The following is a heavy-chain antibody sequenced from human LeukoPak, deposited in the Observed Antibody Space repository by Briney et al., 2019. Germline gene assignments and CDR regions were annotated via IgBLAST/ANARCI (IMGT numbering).Heavy chain of an antibody. V-gene: IGHV3-23*01. D-gene: IGHD6-19*01. Sequence: GGSLRLSCVASGFTFASYAMSWVRQAPGKGLEWVSNISGDGRGTYYADSAKGRFTISRDKSKNTLFLQMTSLRVEDTAVYYCAKAVDSGGWLYERGADHWRQGILVTVSS. CDR1: GFTFASYA. J-gene: IGHJ4*02. CDR3: AKAVDSGGWLYERGADH. CDR2: ISGDGRGT.